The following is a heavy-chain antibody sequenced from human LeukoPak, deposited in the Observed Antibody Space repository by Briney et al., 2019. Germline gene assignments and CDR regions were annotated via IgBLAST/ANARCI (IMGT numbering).Heavy chain of an antibody. D-gene: IGHD2-15*01. Sequence: SETLSLTCSVSGGSISSYYWSWIRQPPGKGLEWIGYIPYSGNTNYNPSLKSRVTISVDTSKNQFSLKLSSVTAADTAVYYCATRSTGVAATFDSWGQGALVTVSS. CDR2: IPYSGNT. CDR3: ATRSTGVAATFDS. CDR1: GGSISSYY. J-gene: IGHJ4*02. V-gene: IGHV4-59*01.